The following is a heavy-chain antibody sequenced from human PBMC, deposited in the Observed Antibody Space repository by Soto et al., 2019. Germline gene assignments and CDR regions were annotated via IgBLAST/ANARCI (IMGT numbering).Heavy chain of an antibody. D-gene: IGHD2-15*01. CDR1: GFAFRSYN. V-gene: IGHV3-21*01. CDR3: ASATVVAGTFDF. CDR2: ISSGSSNI. Sequence: EVQLVESGGGLVKPGGSLTLSCAGSGFAFRSYNMNWVRQPPGKGLEWVASISSGSSNIYYEDWVKGRFTISTDNAKDSLYLQMDSLRAEDSAVYYCASATVVAGTFDFWGQGTLLTVSS. J-gene: IGHJ4*02.